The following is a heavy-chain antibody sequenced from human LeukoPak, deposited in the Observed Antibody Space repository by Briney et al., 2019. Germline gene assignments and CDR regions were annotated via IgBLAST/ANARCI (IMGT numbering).Heavy chain of an antibody. Sequence: GRSLRLSCVVTGFTVSASYMTWVRQAPGKGLEWGSVIYRDGRTDYADSVKGRFITSRDKAQNTIFLQMNRLRAEDTAIYYCARDEYYYTSGLDYWGQGTLVTVAS. J-gene: IGHJ4*02. D-gene: IGHD3-3*01. V-gene: IGHV3-53*01. CDR2: IYRDGRT. CDR1: GFTVSASY. CDR3: ARDEYYYTSGLDY.